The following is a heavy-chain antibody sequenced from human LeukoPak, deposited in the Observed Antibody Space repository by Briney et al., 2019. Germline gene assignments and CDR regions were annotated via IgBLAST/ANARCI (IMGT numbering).Heavy chain of an antibody. Sequence: SETLSLTCTVSGYSISTGYYWGWIRQPPGKGLEWIGSIYHSGSTYYNPSLKSRVTISVDTSKNQFSLKLSSVTAADTAVYYCARDWFDPWGQGTLVTVSS. J-gene: IGHJ5*02. CDR3: ARDWFDP. V-gene: IGHV4-38-2*02. CDR1: GYSISTGYY. CDR2: IYHSGST.